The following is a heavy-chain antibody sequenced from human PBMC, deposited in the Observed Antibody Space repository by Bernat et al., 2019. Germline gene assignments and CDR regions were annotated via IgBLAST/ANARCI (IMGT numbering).Heavy chain of an antibody. D-gene: IGHD5-24*01. V-gene: IGHV3-23*04. CDR2: ITRGGIT. Sequence: EVQLVESGGGLVQPGGSLRLSCTASGFTFSDYAMSWVRLAPGKGLDWVSSITRGGITHYADSVKGRFTISRDNSKNTLYLQMNSLRAEDTAVFYCEKSFRAFDSSTNYLAFNHWGQGTLVTVSS. CDR3: EKSFRAFDSSTNYLAFNH. J-gene: IGHJ4*02. CDR1: GFTFSDYA.